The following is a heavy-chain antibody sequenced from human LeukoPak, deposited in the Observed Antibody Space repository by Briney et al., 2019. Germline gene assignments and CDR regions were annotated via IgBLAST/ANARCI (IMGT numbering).Heavy chain of an antibody. V-gene: IGHV3-23*01. Sequence: GGSLRLSCAASGFTFSSYAMSWVRQAPGKGLKWVSTINDNGDGAYYADSVKGRFTISRDNSYNTVSLQMNSLRDEDTGVYYCAKGLRTGVGPYMGYHYYMDVWGKGATVTVSS. CDR3: AKGLRTGVGPYMGYHYYMDV. CDR2: INDNGDGA. J-gene: IGHJ6*03. D-gene: IGHD3-16*01. CDR1: GFTFSSYA.